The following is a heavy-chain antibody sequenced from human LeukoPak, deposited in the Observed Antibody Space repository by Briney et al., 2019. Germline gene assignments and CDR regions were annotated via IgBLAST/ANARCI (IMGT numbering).Heavy chain of an antibody. CDR1: GFTSISYW. CDR2: IKQDGSEK. Sequence: GGSLRLSCEASGFTSISYWMSWVRQAPGKGLEWVANIKQDGSEKYYVDSVKGRFTISRDNAKNTLYLQMKSLRAEDTAVYYCAKGGGYEAQYYYYYLDVWGKGTTVTISS. V-gene: IGHV3-7*01. D-gene: IGHD5-12*01. J-gene: IGHJ6*03. CDR3: AKGGGYEAQYYYYYLDV.